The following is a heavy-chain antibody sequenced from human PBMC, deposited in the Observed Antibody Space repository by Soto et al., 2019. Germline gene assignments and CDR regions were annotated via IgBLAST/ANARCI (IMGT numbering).Heavy chain of an antibody. V-gene: IGHV1-69*13. CDR1: GGTFSSYA. J-gene: IGHJ5*02. D-gene: IGHD5-18*01. CDR2: IIPIFGTA. CDR3: ARGGDELTAMVPYNWFDP. Sequence: ASVKVSCKASGGTFSSYAISWVRQAPEQGLEWMGGIIPIFGTANYAQKFQGRVTITADESTSTAYMELSSRRSEDTAVYYCARGGDELTAMVPYNWFDPWGQGTLVTVSS.